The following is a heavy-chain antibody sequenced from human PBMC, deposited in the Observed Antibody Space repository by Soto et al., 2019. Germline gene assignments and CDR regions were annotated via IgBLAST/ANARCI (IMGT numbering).Heavy chain of an antibody. CDR3: ARTFGYSYGYSDFDY. D-gene: IGHD5-18*01. V-gene: IGHV4-39*01. CDR1: GGSISSSSYY. J-gene: IGHJ4*02. CDR2: IYYSGST. Sequence: SETLSLTGTVSGGSISSSSYYWGWIRQPPGKGLEWIGSIYYSGSTYYNPSLKSRVTISVDTSKNQFSLKLSSVTAADTAVYYCARTFGYSYGYSDFDYWGQGTLVTVSS.